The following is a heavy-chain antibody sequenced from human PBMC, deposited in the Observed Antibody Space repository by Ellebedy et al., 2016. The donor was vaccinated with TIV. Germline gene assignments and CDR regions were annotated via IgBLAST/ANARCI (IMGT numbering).Heavy chain of an antibody. V-gene: IGHV4-39*07. Sequence: SETLSLXXAVYGGSFSSYYWGWIRQPPGKGLEWIGSIYYSGSTYYNPSLKSRVTISVDTSKNQFSLKLSSVTAADTAVYYCATSVVGYFDYWGQGTLVTVSS. CDR3: ATSVVGYFDY. D-gene: IGHD6-19*01. J-gene: IGHJ4*02. CDR2: IYYSGST. CDR1: GGSFSSYY.